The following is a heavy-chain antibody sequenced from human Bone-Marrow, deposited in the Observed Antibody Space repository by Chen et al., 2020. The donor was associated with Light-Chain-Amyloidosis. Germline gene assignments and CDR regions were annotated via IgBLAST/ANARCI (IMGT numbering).Heavy chain of an antibody. CDR1: GFTFSKYG. Sequence: QVQLVESGGGVVQPGRSLRLSCAASGFTFSKYGMHWVRQAPGKGLEWVALISYVGNYIYYADSVKGRFTISRDNARNTVSLQMNSLRPEDTAVYYCAKDQGVDRVLHQWGQGTLVTVSS. V-gene: IGHV3-30*18. CDR3: AKDQGVDRVLHQ. CDR2: ISYVGNYI. D-gene: IGHD5-12*01. J-gene: IGHJ4*02.